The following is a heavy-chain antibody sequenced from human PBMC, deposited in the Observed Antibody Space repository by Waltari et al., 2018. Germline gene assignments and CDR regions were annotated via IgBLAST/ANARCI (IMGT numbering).Heavy chain of an antibody. D-gene: IGHD2-8*01. CDR3: ASDPSMQHVAAGGY. CDR2: IIPNSIKT. V-gene: IGHV3-21*01. J-gene: IGHJ4*02. Sequence: EVHVVESGGGVVQPGGSLRLSCVISGFSFSSYTMNWVRQAPGKGLEWVSSIIPNSIKTYYLESVRGRFTISRDNARNSLYLQMDSLRVEDSAVYYCASDPSMQHVAAGGYWGQGTLVTVSS. CDR1: GFSFSSYT.